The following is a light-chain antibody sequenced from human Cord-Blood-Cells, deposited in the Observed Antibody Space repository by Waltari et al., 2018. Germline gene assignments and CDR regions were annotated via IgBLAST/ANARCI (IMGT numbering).Light chain of an antibody. Sequence: QSALTQPPPASGSPGQSVTISCTGPSSDVRGFNYVSWDQQHPGKAPKLMIYEVSKRPSGVPDRFSGSKSGNTASLTVSGLQAEDEADYYCSSYAGSNNVVFGGGTKLTVL. CDR1: SSDVRGFNY. J-gene: IGLJ2*01. CDR3: SSYAGSNNVV. V-gene: IGLV2-8*01. CDR2: EVS.